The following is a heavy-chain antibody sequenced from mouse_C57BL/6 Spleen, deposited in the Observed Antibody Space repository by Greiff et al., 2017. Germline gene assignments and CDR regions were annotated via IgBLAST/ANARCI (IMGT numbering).Heavy chain of an antibody. CDR3: ARARMITTYFDD. D-gene: IGHD2-4*01. J-gene: IGHJ2*01. Sequence: VQLQQSGPELVKPGASVKISCKASGYAFSSSWMNWVKQRPGKGLEWIGRIYPGDGDTNYNGKFKGKATLTADKSSSTAYMQLSSLTSEDSAVYFCARARMITTYFDDGGQGTTLTVSS. CDR2: IYPGDGDT. CDR1: GYAFSSSW. V-gene: IGHV1-82*01.